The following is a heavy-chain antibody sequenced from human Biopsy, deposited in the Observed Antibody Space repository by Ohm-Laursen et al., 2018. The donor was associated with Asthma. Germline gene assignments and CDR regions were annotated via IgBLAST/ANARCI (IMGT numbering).Heavy chain of an antibody. CDR1: GFTFGDYW. CDR2: IKHDGSEN. CDR3: AKSGVWDCDLLTASSPYYFDS. J-gene: IGHJ4*02. V-gene: IGHV3-7*03. Sequence: SLRLSCAASGFTFGDYWMSWVRQVPGRGLEWVANIKHDGSENNHVDSLKGRFTISRDNSENTLYLQIFSLTPDDTAMYYCAKSGVWDCDLLTASSPYYFDSWGRGTLVTVSS. D-gene: IGHD3-9*01.